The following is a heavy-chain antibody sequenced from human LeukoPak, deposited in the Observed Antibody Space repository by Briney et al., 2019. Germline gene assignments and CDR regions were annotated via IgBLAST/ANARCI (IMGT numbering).Heavy chain of an antibody. J-gene: IGHJ6*02. CDR1: GYTFTSYD. Sequence: ASVKVSCKASGYTFTSYDINWVRQATGQGLEWMGWMNPNSGNTGYAQKFQGRVTMTRNTSISTAYMELSSLRSEDTAVYYCARDYYYDSTGDGMDVWGQGTTVTVSS. D-gene: IGHD3-22*01. CDR2: MNPNSGNT. V-gene: IGHV1-8*01. CDR3: ARDYYYDSTGDGMDV.